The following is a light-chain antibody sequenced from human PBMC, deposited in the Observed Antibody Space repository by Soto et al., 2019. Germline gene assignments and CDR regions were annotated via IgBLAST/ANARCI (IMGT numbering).Light chain of an antibody. CDR2: AAS. V-gene: IGKV1-39*01. CDR3: QQRYNTPWT. CDR1: QSIGRY. J-gene: IGKJ1*01. Sequence: DIHITHTPTSLSAPVGDRITITWLAGQSIGRYLNWYTTTTGKAPKIIIYAASSLQSGVPSRIRGIVYGKEVTLKISSLQPEEGATDDCQQRYNTPWTFGQGTKVDIK.